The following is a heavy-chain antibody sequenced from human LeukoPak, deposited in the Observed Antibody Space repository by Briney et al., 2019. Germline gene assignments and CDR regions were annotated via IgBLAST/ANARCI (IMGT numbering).Heavy chain of an antibody. V-gene: IGHV3-48*04. Sequence: GGSLRLSCAASGFTFSSYSMNWVRQAPGKGLEWVSYISSSSSTIYYADSVKGRFTISRDNAKNSLYLQMNSLRAEDTAVYYCARGTDYYDARALDYWGQGTLVTVSS. CDR3: ARGTDYYDARALDY. D-gene: IGHD3-22*01. CDR1: GFTFSSYS. J-gene: IGHJ4*02. CDR2: ISSSSSTI.